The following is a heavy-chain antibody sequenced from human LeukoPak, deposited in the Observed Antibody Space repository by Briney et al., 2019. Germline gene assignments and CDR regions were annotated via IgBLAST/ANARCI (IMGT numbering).Heavy chain of an antibody. CDR3: VADRHSGSYFAFDF. J-gene: IGHJ3*01. Sequence: ASVKVSCKASGFTFTSSAMQGGRQGRGQRRGWIGWVVVGSGNTNYAQKFQERVTITRDMSTSTAYMELSSRRSEDTAVYYCVADRHSGSYFAFDFWGQGTMVTVSS. D-gene: IGHD1-26*01. V-gene: IGHV1-58*02. CDR1: GFTFTSSA. CDR2: VVVGSGNT.